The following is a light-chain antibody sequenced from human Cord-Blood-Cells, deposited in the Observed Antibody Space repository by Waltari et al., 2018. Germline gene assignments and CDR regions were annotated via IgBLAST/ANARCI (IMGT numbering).Light chain of an antibody. J-gene: IGLJ2*01. Sequence: QLVLTQSPSASASLGASVKLTCTLSSGHSSYAIAWHQQQPEKGPRYLMKLNSDGSHSKGDGIPDRFSGASSGAERYLTISSLQSEDEADDYCQTWGTGSHVVFGGGTKLTVL. CDR2: LNSDGSH. V-gene: IGLV4-69*01. CDR3: QTWGTGSHVV. CDR1: SGHSSYA.